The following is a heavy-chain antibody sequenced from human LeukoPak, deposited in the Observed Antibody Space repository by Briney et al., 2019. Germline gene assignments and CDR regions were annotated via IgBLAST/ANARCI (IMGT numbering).Heavy chain of an antibody. D-gene: IGHD6-13*01. Sequence: GGSLRLSCAASGFTFSSYAMSWVRQPPGKGLEWVSVISGRGGSIYYADSVKGRFTISRDNPKNTLSLQMNSLRAEDTAVYYCARSKGGPGSTWAFDIWGQGTMVTVSS. CDR2: ISGRGGSI. CDR1: GFTFSSYA. V-gene: IGHV3-23*01. J-gene: IGHJ3*02. CDR3: ARSKGGPGSTWAFDI.